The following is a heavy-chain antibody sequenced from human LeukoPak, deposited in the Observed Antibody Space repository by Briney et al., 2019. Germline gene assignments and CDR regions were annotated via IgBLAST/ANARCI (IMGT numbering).Heavy chain of an antibody. D-gene: IGHD2-15*01. CDR1: GRSFSDYS. J-gene: IGHJ5*02. V-gene: IGHV4-34*01. CDR2: INHSGST. CDR3: ARDPRSSGYCSGGSCSDWFDP. Sequence: SETLPLTCAVYGRSFSDYSWSWIRQPPGKGLEWIGEINHSGSTNYNPSLKSRVTISVDTSKNQFSLKLSSVTAADTAVYYCARDPRSSGYCSGGSCSDWFDPWGQGTLVTVSS.